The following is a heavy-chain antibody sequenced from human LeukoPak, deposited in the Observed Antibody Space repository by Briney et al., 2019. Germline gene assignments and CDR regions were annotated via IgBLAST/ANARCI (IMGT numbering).Heavy chain of an antibody. CDR3: AKDLSYYDSSGYSH. Sequence: GGSLRLSCAASGFTFSSYAMSWVRQAPGKGLEWVSAISGSGGSTYYADSVKGRFTISRDNSKNTLYLRMNSLRAEDTAVYYCAKDLSYYDSSGYSHWGQGTLVTVSS. J-gene: IGHJ4*02. CDR2: ISGSGGST. CDR1: GFTFSSYA. V-gene: IGHV3-23*01. D-gene: IGHD3-22*01.